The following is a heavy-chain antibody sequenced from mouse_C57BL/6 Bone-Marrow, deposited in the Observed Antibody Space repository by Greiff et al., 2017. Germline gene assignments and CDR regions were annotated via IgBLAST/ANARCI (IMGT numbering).Heavy chain of an antibody. CDR2: IDPSDSYT. CDR3: ARGVPFDY. V-gene: IGHV1-59*01. Sequence: QVQLQQPGAELVRPGTSVKLSCKASGYTFTSYWMHWVKQRPGQGLEWIGVIDPSDSYTNYNQKFKVKATLTVDTSSSTAYMHLSSLTSEDSAVYYCARGVPFDYWGQGTTLTVSS. J-gene: IGHJ2*01. CDR1: GYTFTSYW.